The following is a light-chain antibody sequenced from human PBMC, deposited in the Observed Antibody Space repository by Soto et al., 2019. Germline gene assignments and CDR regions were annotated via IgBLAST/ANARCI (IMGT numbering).Light chain of an antibody. J-gene: IGKJ4*01. Sequence: EIVMTQSPVTLSASPGERVTLSCRASQSVNINLAWYQQRHGQAPRVLIYGASNRASGIPDKFSGCGSGTDFTLPLSSLEPDYFALYCCQQYKDWPPLTFGGGTRVEIK. CDR2: GAS. CDR1: QSVNIN. CDR3: QQYKDWPPLT. V-gene: IGKV3D-15*01.